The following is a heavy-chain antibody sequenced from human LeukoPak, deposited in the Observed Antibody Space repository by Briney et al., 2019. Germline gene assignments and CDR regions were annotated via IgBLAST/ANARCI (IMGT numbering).Heavy chain of an antibody. CDR1: GFTLSSYV. D-gene: IGHD5-24*01. J-gene: IGHJ6*02. V-gene: IGHV3-33*01. Sequence: QSGGSLRLSCEASGFTLSSYVMHWVRQAPGKGLEWVAVMIYDGSEKYYADSVKGRFTISGDNSKNTLYLQMNSLRAEDAAVYYCARELQRTYGMDVWGQGTTVTVSS. CDR2: MIYDGSEK. CDR3: ARELQRTYGMDV.